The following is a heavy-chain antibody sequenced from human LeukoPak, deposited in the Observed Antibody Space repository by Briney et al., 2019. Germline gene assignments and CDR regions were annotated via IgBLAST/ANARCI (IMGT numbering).Heavy chain of an antibody. CDR3: AKDFVVVAASDY. J-gene: IGHJ4*02. D-gene: IGHD2-15*01. CDR2: IRYDGSNK. Sequence: GGSLRLSCAASGFTFSSYGMHWVRQAPGRGLEGVAFIRYDGSNKYYADSVKGRFTISRDNSKNTLYLQMNSQRAEDTAVYYCAKDFVVVAASDYWGQGTLVTVSS. V-gene: IGHV3-30*02. CDR1: GFTFSSYG.